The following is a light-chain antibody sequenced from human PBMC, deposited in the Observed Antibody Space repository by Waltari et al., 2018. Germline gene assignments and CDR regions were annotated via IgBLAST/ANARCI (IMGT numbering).Light chain of an antibody. CDR2: WAS. V-gene: IGKV4-1*01. CDR1: QSVLYSSNNKND. CDR3: HHYYIPPLT. J-gene: IGKJ5*01. Sequence: DIVMTQSPDSLAVSLGERATINCKSSQSVLYSSNNKNDLAWYQQKPGQPPKLLIYWASIRASGVPDRFSGSGSGTDFTLTISSLQAEDVAVYYCHHYYIPPLTFGQGTRLEI.